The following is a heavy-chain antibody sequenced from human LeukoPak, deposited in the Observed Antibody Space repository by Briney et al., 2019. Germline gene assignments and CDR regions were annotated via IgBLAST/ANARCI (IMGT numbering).Heavy chain of an antibody. Sequence: GRSLRLSCAASGFTFDDYAMHLVRQAPGKGLEWVSGISWNSGSLGYADSVKGRFTISRDNAKNSLYLQMNSLRAEDMALYYCAKDSSPGYCSGSTCYYGYYFDYWGQGTLVTVSS. V-gene: IGHV3-9*03. CDR2: ISWNSGSL. CDR3: AKDSSPGYCSGSTCYYGYYFDY. D-gene: IGHD2-15*01. CDR1: GFTFDDYA. J-gene: IGHJ4*02.